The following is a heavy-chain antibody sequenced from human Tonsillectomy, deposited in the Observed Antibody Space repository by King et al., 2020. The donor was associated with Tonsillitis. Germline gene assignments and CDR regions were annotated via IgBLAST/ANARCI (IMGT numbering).Heavy chain of an antibody. CDR3: ARMRGSYSLDY. D-gene: IGHD1-26*01. J-gene: IGHJ4*02. V-gene: IGHV3-7*01. Sequence: VQLVESGGGLVQPGGSLRVSCAASGFTFSSYWMSWVRQAPGKGLEWVANIKQDGSEKYYGNSVKGRLTISRDNAKKSLYLQMNSLRANDTAVYYCARMRGSYSLDYWGQGTLVTVSS. CDR1: GFTFSSYW. CDR2: IKQDGSEK.